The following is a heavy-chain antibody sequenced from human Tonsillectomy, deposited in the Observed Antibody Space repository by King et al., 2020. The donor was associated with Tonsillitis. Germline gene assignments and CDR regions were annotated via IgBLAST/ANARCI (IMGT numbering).Heavy chain of an antibody. Sequence: DVQLVESGGGLVKPGGSLRLSCAASGFTFSSYSMNWVRQAPGKGLEWVSSISSSSSYIYYADSVKGRFTISRDNAKNSLYLQMNSLRAEDTAVYYCASFIPVERRENYWGQGTLVTVSS. J-gene: IGHJ4*02. CDR1: GFTFSSYS. CDR3: ASFIPVERRENY. V-gene: IGHV3-21*01. D-gene: IGHD1-1*01. CDR2: ISSSSSYI.